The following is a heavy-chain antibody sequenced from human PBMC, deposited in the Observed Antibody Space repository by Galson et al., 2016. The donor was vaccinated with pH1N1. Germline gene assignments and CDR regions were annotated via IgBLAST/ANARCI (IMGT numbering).Heavy chain of an antibody. CDR3: AREQTGGYPTRYYYYMDV. CDR2: INPIGSSGDTA. D-gene: IGHD3-22*01. J-gene: IGHJ6*03. CDR1: GYNFIKYY. Sequence: SVKVSCKASGYNFIKYYIHWVRQAPGQGLEWVGVINPIGSSGDTAMYAQSFQGRVTMTSDTSTSTVFMELGRLTSDDTAVYFCAREQTGGYPTRYYYYMDVWGKGTMVTVSS. V-gene: IGHV1-46*01.